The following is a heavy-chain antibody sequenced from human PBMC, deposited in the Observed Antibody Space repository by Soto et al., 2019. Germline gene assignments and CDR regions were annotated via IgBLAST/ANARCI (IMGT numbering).Heavy chain of an antibody. V-gene: IGHV4-59*08. J-gene: IGHJ5*02. CDR2: MYYSGST. D-gene: IGHD6-6*01. CDR1: GGSIRSYY. CDR3: ARHMYASIGVGGKVS. Sequence: PSETLSLTCTVSGGSIRSYYGTWIRQPPGKGLEWIGYMYYSGSTNYNASLKSRVTISMDTSKNQFSPRLSSVTAADTAVYFCARHMYASIGVGGKVSWGQGIQVTVS.